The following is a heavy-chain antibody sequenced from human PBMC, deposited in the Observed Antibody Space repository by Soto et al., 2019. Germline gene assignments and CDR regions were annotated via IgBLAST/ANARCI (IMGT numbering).Heavy chain of an antibody. D-gene: IGHD4-17*01. J-gene: IGHJ2*01. Sequence: QVQLVESGGGLVKPGGSLRLSCAASGFTFSDYYMSWIRQAPGKGLEWVSYISSSSSYTNYADSVKGRFTISRDNAKNSLYLQMNSLRAEDTAVYYCARDSATVTDGLWYFDLWGRGTLVTVSS. CDR2: ISSSSSYT. V-gene: IGHV3-11*05. CDR3: ARDSATVTDGLWYFDL. CDR1: GFTFSDYY.